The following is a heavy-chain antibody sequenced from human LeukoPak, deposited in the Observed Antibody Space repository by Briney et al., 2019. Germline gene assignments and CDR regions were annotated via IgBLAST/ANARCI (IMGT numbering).Heavy chain of an antibody. Sequence: GGSLRLSCAASGFTFSSYWMTWVRQAPGKGLEWVANIKLDGSDEYYVDSVRGRFTISRDNAKNSLFLQMDTLRPEDTAVYYCAVLPRWGSQEVNYWGQGALVTVSS. D-gene: IGHD3-16*01. CDR3: AVLPRWGSQEVNY. CDR1: GFTFSSYW. J-gene: IGHJ4*02. CDR2: IKLDGSDE. V-gene: IGHV3-7*01.